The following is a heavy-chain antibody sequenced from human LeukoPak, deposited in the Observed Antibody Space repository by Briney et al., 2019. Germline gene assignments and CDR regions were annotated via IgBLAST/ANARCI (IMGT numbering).Heavy chain of an antibody. V-gene: IGHV3-21*04. CDR3: ASGMYYYDSSGYGAFDI. CDR2: ITSTATHT. J-gene: IGHJ3*02. D-gene: IGHD3-22*01. Sequence: DPGGSLRLSCATSGFTFSGHSMSWVRQAPGKGLEWVSSITSTATHTYYADSVKGRFTISRDNSKNTLYLQMNSLRAEDTAVYYCASGMYYYDSSGYGAFDIWGQGTMVTVSS. CDR1: GFTFSGHS.